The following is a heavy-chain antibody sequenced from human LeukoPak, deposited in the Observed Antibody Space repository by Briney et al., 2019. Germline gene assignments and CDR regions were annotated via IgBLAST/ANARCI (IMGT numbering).Heavy chain of an antibody. CDR1: GYTFTGYY. CDR3: ARDSGDYGSGRGFDP. Sequence: ASVKVSCKASGYTFTGYYMHWVRQAPGQGLEWMGWINPNSGGTNYAQKFQGRVTMTRDTSISTAYMELSRLRSDDTAVYYCARDSGDYGSGRGFDPWGQGTLVTVSS. CDR2: INPNSGGT. D-gene: IGHD3-10*01. V-gene: IGHV1-2*02. J-gene: IGHJ5*02.